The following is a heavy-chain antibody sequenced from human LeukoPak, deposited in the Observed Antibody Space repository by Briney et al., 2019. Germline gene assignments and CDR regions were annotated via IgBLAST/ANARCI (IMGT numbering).Heavy chain of an antibody. D-gene: IGHD2-15*01. CDR2: INSDGSST. CDR1: GFTFSSYW. V-gene: IGHV3-74*01. CDR3: ARSAHCSGGSCYAPFYY. J-gene: IGHJ4*02. Sequence: PGGSLRLSCAASGFTFSSYWMHWVRQAPGKGLVWVSHINSDGSSTSYADSVKGRFTISRDNPKNTLYLQMNSLRGEDTAVYYCARSAHCSGGSCYAPFYYWGQGTLVTVSS.